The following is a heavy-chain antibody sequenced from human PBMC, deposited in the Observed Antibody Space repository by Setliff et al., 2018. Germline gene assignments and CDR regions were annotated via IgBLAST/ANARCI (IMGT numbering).Heavy chain of an antibody. Sequence: GSLRLSCSASGFTFSRYAMHWVRQAPRKGLESVSAISSTGIPIYYADSVKARFTISRDDAQNTLYLQMSSLGTDDTAVYYCVKDPSVYGADSGSIWGQGTMVTVSS. V-gene: IGHV3-64D*09. J-gene: IGHJ3*02. CDR1: GFTFSRYA. CDR3: VKDPSVYGADSGSI. CDR2: ISSTGIPI. D-gene: IGHD2-21*02.